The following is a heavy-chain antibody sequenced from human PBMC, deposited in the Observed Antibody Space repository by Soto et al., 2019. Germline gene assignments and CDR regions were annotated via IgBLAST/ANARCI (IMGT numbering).Heavy chain of an antibody. CDR1: GGSISSGDYY. Sequence: PSETLSLTCTVSGGSISSGDYYWSWIRQPPGKGLEWIGYIYYSGSTYYNPSLKSRVTISVDTSKNQFSLKLSSVTAADTAVYYCASSTPTIFGVVPYYYYGMDVWGQGTTVTV. CDR2: IYYSGST. CDR3: ASSTPTIFGVVPYYYYGMDV. V-gene: IGHV4-30-4*01. J-gene: IGHJ6*02. D-gene: IGHD3-3*01.